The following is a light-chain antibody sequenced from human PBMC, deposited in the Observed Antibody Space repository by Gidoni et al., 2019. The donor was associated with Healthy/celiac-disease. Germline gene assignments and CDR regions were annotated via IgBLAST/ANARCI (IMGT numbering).Light chain of an antibody. J-gene: IGKJ2*01. CDR2: LGS. CDR3: MQALQTPKT. V-gene: IGKV2-28*01. CDR1: QSLLHSNGYNY. Sequence: DIVMPPSPLSLPVTPGEPASISCRSSQSLLHSNGYNYLDWYLQKPGQSPQPLIYLGSNRASGVPDRFSGSGSGTDFTLKISRVEAEDVGVYYCMQALQTPKTFGQGTKLEIK.